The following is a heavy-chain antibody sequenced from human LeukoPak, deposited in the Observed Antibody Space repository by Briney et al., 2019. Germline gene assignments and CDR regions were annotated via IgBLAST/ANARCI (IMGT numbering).Heavy chain of an antibody. D-gene: IGHD6-13*01. CDR2: ISAYNGNT. Sequence: GASVKVSCKASGYTVTGYHMHWVRQAPGQGLEWMGWISAYNGNTNYAQKLQGRVTMTTDTSTSTAYMELRSLRSDDTAVYYCAREPSSSSWYSPAVEYFQHWGQGTLVTVSS. CDR3: AREPSSSSWYSPAVEYFQH. CDR1: GYTVTGYH. V-gene: IGHV1-18*04. J-gene: IGHJ1*01.